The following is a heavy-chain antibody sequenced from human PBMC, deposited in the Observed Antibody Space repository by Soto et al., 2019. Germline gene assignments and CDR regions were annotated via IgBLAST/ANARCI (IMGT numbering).Heavy chain of an antibody. CDR2: IYYSGST. Sequence: QLQLHESGPGLVKPSETLSLTCTVSGGSISSSSHYWGWIRQPPGKGLEWFGVIYYSGSTYYNPSLKSRVTISVDTSKTPFSLKLSSVTAADTAVYYCARLGRRGYTYGDAFDIWGQGTMVTVSS. CDR1: GGSISSSSHY. V-gene: IGHV4-39*01. CDR3: ARLGRRGYTYGDAFDI. J-gene: IGHJ3*02. D-gene: IGHD5-18*01.